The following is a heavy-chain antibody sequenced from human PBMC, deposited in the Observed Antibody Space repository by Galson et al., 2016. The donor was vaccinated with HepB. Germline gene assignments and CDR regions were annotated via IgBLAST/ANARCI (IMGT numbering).Heavy chain of an antibody. CDR3: ARYGYNNGWARHWFDP. V-gene: IGHV1-18*04. CDR2: ISVYNGNT. D-gene: IGHD6-19*01. J-gene: IGHJ5*02. CDR1: GYTFSTYG. Sequence: SVKVSCKASGYTFSTYGITWVRQAPGQGLEWLGWISVYNGNTNYAQKLQGRVTMTTDTSTSTAYMELRSLRSNDTAVYYCARYGYNNGWARHWFDPWGQGTLVTVSS.